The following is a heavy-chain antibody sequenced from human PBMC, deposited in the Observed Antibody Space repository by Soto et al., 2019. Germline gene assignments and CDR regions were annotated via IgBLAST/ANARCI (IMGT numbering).Heavy chain of an antibody. CDR3: AKASGWFGEFDY. CDR1: GFTFSSYA. CDR2: IRGSGGST. D-gene: IGHD3-10*01. Sequence: EVQLLESGGVLVQPGGSLRLSCAASGFTFSSYAMSWVRQAPGKGLEWVSAIRGSGGSTYYADSVKGRFTISRDNSQNTLYLQMNSLRAEDTAVYYCAKASGWFGEFDYWGQGTLVTVSS. J-gene: IGHJ4*02. V-gene: IGHV3-23*01.